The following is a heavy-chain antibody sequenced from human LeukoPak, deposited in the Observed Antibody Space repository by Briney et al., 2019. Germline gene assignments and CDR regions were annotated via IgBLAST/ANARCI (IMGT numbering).Heavy chain of an antibody. V-gene: IGHV4-34*01. Sequence: SETLSLTCAVYGGSFSGYYWSWIRQPPRKGLEWIGEINHSGSTNYNPSLKSRVTISVDTSKNQFSLKLSSVTAADTAVYYCARGFYDILTGYYNVGTNWFDPWGQGTLVTVSS. CDR2: INHSGST. D-gene: IGHD3-9*01. J-gene: IGHJ5*02. CDR1: GGSFSGYY. CDR3: ARGFYDILTGYYNVGTNWFDP.